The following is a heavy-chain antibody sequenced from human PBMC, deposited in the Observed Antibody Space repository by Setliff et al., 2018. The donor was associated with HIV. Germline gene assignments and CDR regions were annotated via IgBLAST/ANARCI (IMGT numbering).Heavy chain of an antibody. Sequence: SETLSLTCAVYGQSISGYYWSWIRQTPGKGLEWIGEINHGGDTNYNPSLKSRVTISVGSSYNHFSLKLNSVTAADTAVYYCASRIYYYDSSRILREEGFDPWGQGTLVTVSS. CDR3: ASRIYYYDSSRILREEGFDP. CDR2: INHGGDT. D-gene: IGHD3-22*01. J-gene: IGHJ5*02. V-gene: IGHV4-34*01. CDR1: GQSISGYY.